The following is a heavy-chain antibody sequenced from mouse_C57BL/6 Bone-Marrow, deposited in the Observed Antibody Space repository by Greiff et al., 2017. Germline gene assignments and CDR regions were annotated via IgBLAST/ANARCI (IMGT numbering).Heavy chain of an antibody. CDR1: GFTFSSYA. Sequence: EVQLVESGGGLVKPGGSLKLSCAASGFTFSSYAMSWVRQTPEKRLAWVATISDGGSYTYYPDNVKGRFTISRDNATNNLYLQMSHLKSEDTAMYYCARVVYYYGSSFDYWGQGTTLTVSS. CDR2: ISDGGSYT. D-gene: IGHD1-1*01. CDR3: ARVVYYYGSSFDY. J-gene: IGHJ2*01. V-gene: IGHV5-4*01.